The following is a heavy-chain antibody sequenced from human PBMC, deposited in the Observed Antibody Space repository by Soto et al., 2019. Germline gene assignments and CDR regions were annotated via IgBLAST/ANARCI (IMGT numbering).Heavy chain of an antibody. Sequence: SETLSLTCSVSGGSISSYYWSWIRQPPGKGLEWIGYIYYSGSTNYNPSLKSRVTISIDTSKKQFSLKLSSVTAADTAVYYCARGASIAATPHYFDYWGQGTLVTVSS. CDR2: IYYSGST. J-gene: IGHJ4*02. V-gene: IGHV4-59*01. CDR3: ARGASIAATPHYFDY. CDR1: GGSISSYY. D-gene: IGHD6-13*01.